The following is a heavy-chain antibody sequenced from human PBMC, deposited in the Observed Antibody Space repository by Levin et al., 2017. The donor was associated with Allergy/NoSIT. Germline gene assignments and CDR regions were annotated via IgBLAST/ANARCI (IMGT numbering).Heavy chain of an antibody. CDR3: ATRGPDYGDFLFDY. CDR2: ISGSGGTA. CDR1: GFTISSYA. V-gene: IGHV3-23*01. D-gene: IGHD4-17*01. Sequence: GSLRLSCAASGFTISSYAMSWVRQAPGKGLEWVSAISGSGGTAYYADSVKGRFTISRDNSKNTLYLQMNSLRADDTAVYYCATRGPDYGDFLFDYWGQGTLVTVSS. J-gene: IGHJ4*02.